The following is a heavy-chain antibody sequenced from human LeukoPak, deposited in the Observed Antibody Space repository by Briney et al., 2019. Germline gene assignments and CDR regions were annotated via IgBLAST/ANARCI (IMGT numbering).Heavy chain of an antibody. CDR3: SILAVASDFDY. J-gene: IGHJ4*02. V-gene: IGHV3-33*01. CDR1: GLSFSSYD. Sequence: PGKSLRLSCAVSGLSFSSYDMHWARQAPGKGLEWVAAIKYDGNNKYYVESVKGRFTISRDNSRNILYLQMNSLRVEDTAVYSCSILAVASDFDYWGQGTLVTVSS. D-gene: IGHD6-19*01. CDR2: IKYDGNNK.